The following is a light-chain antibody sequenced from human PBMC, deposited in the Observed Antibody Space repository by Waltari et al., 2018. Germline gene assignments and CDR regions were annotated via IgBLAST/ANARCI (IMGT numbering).Light chain of an antibody. CDR2: EVS. Sequence: QSALTQPASVSGSPGQSITIPCIGTNSDVGAYNYVSWYQHHPGKAPKLMIYEVSNRPSGVSNRFSGSKSGNTASLTISGLQAEDEADYYCSSYTGSSVVFGGGTKLTVL. CDR3: SSYTGSSVV. CDR1: NSDVGAYNY. V-gene: IGLV2-14*01. J-gene: IGLJ2*01.